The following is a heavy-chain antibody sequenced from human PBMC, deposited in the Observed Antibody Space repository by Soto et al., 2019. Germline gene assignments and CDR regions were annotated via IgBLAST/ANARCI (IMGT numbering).Heavy chain of an antibody. J-gene: IGHJ3*01. CDR3: AKRFFGSGSPPGAFDV. V-gene: IGHV3-23*01. CDR2: ISSSGNGT. Sequence: EVQLLESGGGLVQPGGSLRLSCAASGFTFSNYAMSWVRQAPGKGLEWVSFISSSGNGTYYADSEKGRFTISRDNSKNTLYVQMNNLRAEDTAIYYCAKRFFGSGSPPGAFDVWGQGTMVTVSS. D-gene: IGHD3-10*01. CDR1: GFTFSNYA.